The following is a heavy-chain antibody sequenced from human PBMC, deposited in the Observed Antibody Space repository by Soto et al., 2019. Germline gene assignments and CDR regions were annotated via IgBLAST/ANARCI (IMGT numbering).Heavy chain of an antibody. Sequence: PGGSLRLSCAASGFTFSSYGMHWVRQAPGKGLEWVAVIWYDGSNKYYADSVKGRFTISRDNSKNTLYLQMNSLRAEDTAVYYCARDSSSSWYNYYYGMGVWGQGTTVTVSS. CDR1: GFTFSSYG. CDR2: IWYDGSNK. V-gene: IGHV3-33*01. CDR3: ARDSSSSWYNYYYGMGV. J-gene: IGHJ6*02. D-gene: IGHD6-13*01.